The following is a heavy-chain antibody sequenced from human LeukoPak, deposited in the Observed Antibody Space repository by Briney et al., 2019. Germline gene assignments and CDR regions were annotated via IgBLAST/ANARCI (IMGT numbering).Heavy chain of an antibody. CDR1: GFTFDDYG. V-gene: IGHV3-20*04. CDR2: INWNGGTT. J-gene: IGHJ4*02. D-gene: IGHD3-16*02. CDR3: ARGGYRQLAYFDY. Sequence: GGSLRLSCEASGFTFDDYGMTWVRQVPGKSLEWISSINWNGGTTSYADSVKGRFTISRDNDKNSLYLQMNSLRAEDTALYYCARGGYRQLAYFDYWGQGALVTVSS.